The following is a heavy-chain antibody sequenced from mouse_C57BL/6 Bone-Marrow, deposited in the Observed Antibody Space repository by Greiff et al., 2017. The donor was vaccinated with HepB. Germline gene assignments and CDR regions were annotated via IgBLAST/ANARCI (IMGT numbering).Heavy chain of an antibody. CDR2: INPSTGGT. Sequence: EVKVVESGPELVKPGASVKISCKASGYSFTGYYMNWVKQSPEKSLEWIGEINPSTGGTTYNQKFKAKATLTVDKSSSTAYMQLKSLTSEDSAVYYCAKTTVPYYFDYWGQGTTLTVSS. J-gene: IGHJ2*01. CDR1: GYSFTGYY. V-gene: IGHV1-42*01. CDR3: AKTTVPYYFDY. D-gene: IGHD1-1*01.